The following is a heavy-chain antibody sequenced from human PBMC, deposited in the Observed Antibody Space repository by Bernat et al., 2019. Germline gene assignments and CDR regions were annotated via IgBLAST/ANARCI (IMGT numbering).Heavy chain of an antibody. CDR1: GASISSSNYY. CDR2: IYYGGST. CDR3: AKTSGWYGDY. V-gene: IGHV4-39*01. J-gene: IGHJ4*02. Sequence: QLQLQESGPGLVKPSETLSLTCTVSGASISSSNYYWGWIRQPPGKGLEWIGTIYYGGSTYYNPSLKSRVTISVDTSKNQFSLKLNSVTAADTAVYYCAKTSGWYGDYWGQGTLFTVSS. D-gene: IGHD6-19*01.